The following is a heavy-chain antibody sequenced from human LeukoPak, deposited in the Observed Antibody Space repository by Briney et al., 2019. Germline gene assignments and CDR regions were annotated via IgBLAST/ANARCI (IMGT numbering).Heavy chain of an antibody. J-gene: IGHJ4*02. Sequence: PSETLSLTCTVSGDSISSSSYYWGWIRQPPGKGLEWIGRIYTSGSTNYNPSLKSRVTISVDTSKNQFSLKLSSVTAADTAVYYCSRDSEGLFDYWGQGTLVTVSS. CDR1: GDSISSSSYY. V-gene: IGHV4-39*07. CDR3: SRDSEGLFDY. CDR2: IYTSGST. D-gene: IGHD1-14*01.